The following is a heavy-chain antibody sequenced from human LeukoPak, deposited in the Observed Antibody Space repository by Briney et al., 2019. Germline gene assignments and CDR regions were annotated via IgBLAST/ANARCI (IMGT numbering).Heavy chain of an antibody. CDR1: GGSISSGDYY. Sequence: SETLSLTCTVSGGSISSGDYYWSWIRQPPGKGLEWIGYIYYSGSTDYNPSLKSRVAMSVDTSKNQFSLKLNSVTAADTAVYYCARGGARGSSAFDVWGQGTMVIVSA. J-gene: IGHJ3*01. CDR2: IYYSGST. D-gene: IGHD3-10*01. CDR3: ARGGARGSSAFDV. V-gene: IGHV4-61*08.